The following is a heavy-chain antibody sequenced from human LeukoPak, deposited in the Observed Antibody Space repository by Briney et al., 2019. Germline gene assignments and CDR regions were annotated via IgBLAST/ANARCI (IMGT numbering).Heavy chain of an antibody. J-gene: IGHJ4*02. D-gene: IGHD6-6*01. CDR1: GGSISSYY. V-gene: IGHV4-4*07. Sequence: PSETLSLTCTVSGGSISSYYWSWIRQPAGKGLEWIGRIYTSGSTNYNPSLKSRVTMSVDTSKNQISLKVNSVTAADTAVYYCARESYSSSYLFDFWGQGTLVTVFS. CDR3: ARESYSSSYLFDF. CDR2: IYTSGST.